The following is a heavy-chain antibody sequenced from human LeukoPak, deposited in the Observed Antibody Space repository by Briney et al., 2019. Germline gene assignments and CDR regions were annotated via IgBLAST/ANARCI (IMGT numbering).Heavy chain of an antibody. Sequence: GGSLGLSCAASGFTFSSYAMSWVRQAPGKGLEWVSAISGSGGSTYYADSVKGRFTISRDNSKNTLYLQMNSLRAEDTAVYYCASDIVATTIDYWGQGTLVTVSS. CDR2: ISGSGGST. CDR1: GFTFSSYA. J-gene: IGHJ4*02. D-gene: IGHD5-12*01. CDR3: ASDIVATTIDY. V-gene: IGHV3-23*01.